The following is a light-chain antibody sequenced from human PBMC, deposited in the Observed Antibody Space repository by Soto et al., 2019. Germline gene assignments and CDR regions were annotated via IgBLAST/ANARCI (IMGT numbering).Light chain of an antibody. CDR2: EVI. V-gene: IGLV2-8*01. CDR1: SSDVGGYNY. J-gene: IGLJ1*01. Sequence: QSVLTQPPSASGSPGQSVAISCTGTSSDVGGYNYVSWYQQHPGKAPKLMIYEVIKRPSGVPDRFSGFKSGNTASLTVSGLQAEDEADYYCSSSAGSSNVFGTGTK. CDR3: SSSAGSSNV.